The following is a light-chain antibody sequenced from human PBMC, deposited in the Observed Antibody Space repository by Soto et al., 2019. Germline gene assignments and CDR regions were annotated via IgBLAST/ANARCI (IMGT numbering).Light chain of an antibody. V-gene: IGKV1-5*01. J-gene: IGKJ1*01. Sequence: DIQMTQSPSTLSASVGDRVTITCRASQTIFNWLAWYQRKPGRAPNLLIYDASSLQSGVPSTFSGSGSGTEFTLTISSLQPGYFANYYCQQYNSYPWTFGQGTKGEIK. CDR1: QTIFNW. CDR3: QQYNSYPWT. CDR2: DAS.